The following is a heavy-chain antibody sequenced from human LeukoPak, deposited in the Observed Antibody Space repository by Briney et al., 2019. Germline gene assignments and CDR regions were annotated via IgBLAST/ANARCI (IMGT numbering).Heavy chain of an antibody. Sequence: GGSLRLSCAASGFTFSTSAMSWVRQAPGKGLEWVSAISDSGGSTYYADSVKGRFTISRDNSKNTLYLQMNSLRAEDTAVYYCAKARRDYDSSGYYYFDYWGQGTLVTVSS. CDR1: GFTFSTSA. CDR2: ISDSGGST. D-gene: IGHD3-22*01. CDR3: AKARRDYDSSGYYYFDY. J-gene: IGHJ4*02. V-gene: IGHV3-23*01.